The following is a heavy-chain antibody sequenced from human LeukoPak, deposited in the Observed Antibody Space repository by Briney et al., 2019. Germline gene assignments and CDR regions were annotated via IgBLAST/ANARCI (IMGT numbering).Heavy chain of an antibody. J-gene: IGHJ3*02. CDR1: GFTFSSYA. Sequence: GGSLRLSCAASGFTFSSYAMHWVRQAPGKGLEWVAVISYDGSNKYYADSVKGRFTISRDNSKNTLYLQMNSLRAEDTAVYYCASHGSGTSGSYSRAFDIWGQGTMVTVSS. CDR3: ASHGSGTSGSYSRAFDI. V-gene: IGHV3-30*04. D-gene: IGHD1-26*01. CDR2: ISYDGSNK.